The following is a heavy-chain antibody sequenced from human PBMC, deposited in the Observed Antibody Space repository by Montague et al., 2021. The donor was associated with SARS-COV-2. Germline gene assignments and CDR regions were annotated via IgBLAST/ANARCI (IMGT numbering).Heavy chain of an antibody. CDR2: MYYSGST. V-gene: IGHV4-59*01. CDR1: GGSISNYY. J-gene: IGHJ6*02. D-gene: IGHD3-3*01. Sequence: SETLSLTCTVSGGSISNYYWSWIRQSPGKGLEWIAYMYYSGSTKYNPSLKSRATISVDTSKNQFSLILSSMTAADTAAYYCARARGGTSFGVIGGYYGMDIWGQGTTVTVSS. CDR3: ARARGGTSFGVIGGYYGMDI.